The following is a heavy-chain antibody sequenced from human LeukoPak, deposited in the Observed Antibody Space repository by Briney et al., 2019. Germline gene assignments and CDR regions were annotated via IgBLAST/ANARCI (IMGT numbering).Heavy chain of an antibody. D-gene: IGHD3-9*01. CDR1: GYTFTSYG. CDR2: ISAYNGNT. V-gene: IGHV1-18*01. CDR3: ARVLRYFDRIYYYYYMDI. Sequence: ASVKVSCKASGYTFTSYGISWVRQAPGQGLEWMGWISAYNGNTNYAQKLQGRVTMTTDTSTSTAYMELRSLRSDDTAVYYCARVLRYFDRIYYYYYMDIWGKGTTVTISS. J-gene: IGHJ6*03.